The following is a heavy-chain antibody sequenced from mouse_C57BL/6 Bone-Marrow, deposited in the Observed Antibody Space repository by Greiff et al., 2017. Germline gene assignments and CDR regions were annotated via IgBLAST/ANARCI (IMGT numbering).Heavy chain of an antibody. CDR2: ISDGGSYT. J-gene: IGHJ4*01. CDR1: GFTFSSYA. Sequence: EVKLVESGGGLVKPGGSLKLSCAASGFTFSSYAMSWVRQTPEKRLEWVATISDGGSYTYYPDNVKGRITISRDNAKNNLYLQMSHLKSEDTAMYYCAREEITTVVANYAKDYWGQGNSVTVSS. D-gene: IGHD1-1*01. CDR3: AREEITTVVANYAKDY. V-gene: IGHV5-4*01.